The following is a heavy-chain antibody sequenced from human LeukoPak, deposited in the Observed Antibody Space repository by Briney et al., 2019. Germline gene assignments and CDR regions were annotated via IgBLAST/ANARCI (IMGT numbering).Heavy chain of an antibody. D-gene: IGHD3/OR15-3a*01. CDR1: SGSIRRYY. V-gene: IGHV4-59*01. Sequence: SETLFLTCTVSSGSIRRYYWTWLRQPPGKGLEWVGYIYHSGTTNCNPCLKSRVTISVDTSKSQFSMKLISVTAADTAVYYCARIDFWSMDVWGQGTTVTVSS. CDR2: IYHSGTT. CDR3: ARIDFWSMDV. J-gene: IGHJ6*02.